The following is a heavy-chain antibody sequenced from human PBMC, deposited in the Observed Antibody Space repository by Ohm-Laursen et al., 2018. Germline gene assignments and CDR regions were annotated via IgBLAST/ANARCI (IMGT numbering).Heavy chain of an antibody. J-gene: IGHJ4*02. V-gene: IGHV3-48*03. CDR3: VRDRAVGGISLFDY. D-gene: IGHD3-10*01. CDR2: VSSSGSSI. Sequence: SLRLSCAASGFTFSSYEMNWVRQAPGKGLEWVSYVSSSGSSIYYADSVKGRFTMSRDNVMNSLYLQMDSLRAEDSGVYYCVRDRAVGGISLFDYWGPGTLVTVSS. CDR1: GFTFSSYE.